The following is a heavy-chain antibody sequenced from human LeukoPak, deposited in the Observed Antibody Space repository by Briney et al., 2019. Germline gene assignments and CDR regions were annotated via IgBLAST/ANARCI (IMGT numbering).Heavy chain of an antibody. CDR1: GFTFSSYA. J-gene: IGHJ4*02. CDR3: AKVGISYCSGGSCYPTFDC. Sequence: GGSLRLSCAASGFTFSSYAMSWVRQAPGKGLEWVSAISGSGGSTYYADSVKGRFTISRDNSKNTLYLQMNSLRAEDTAVYYCAKVGISYCSGGSCYPTFDCWGQGTLVTVSS. CDR2: ISGSGGST. D-gene: IGHD2-15*01. V-gene: IGHV3-23*01.